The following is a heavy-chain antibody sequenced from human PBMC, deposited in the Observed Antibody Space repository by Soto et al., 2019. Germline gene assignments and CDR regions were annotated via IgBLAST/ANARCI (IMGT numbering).Heavy chain of an antibody. J-gene: IGHJ4*02. CDR1: GYTFARHE. V-gene: IGHV1-8*01. D-gene: IGHD3-22*01. Sequence: RASVKVSCKASGYTFARHEINWVRQAAGQGFEWMGWMNPNSGYTGYAQRFQGRVTMTRKTSINTAFMELSSLRSEDSAVYYCARRVVDSSDTSGFYTFDYWGQGTLVTVSS. CDR2: MNPNSGYT. CDR3: ARRVVDSSDTSGFYTFDY.